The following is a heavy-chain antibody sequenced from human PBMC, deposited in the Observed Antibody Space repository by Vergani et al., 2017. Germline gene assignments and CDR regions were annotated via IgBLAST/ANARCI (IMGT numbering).Heavy chain of an antibody. CDR2: IYYSGST. J-gene: IGHJ5*02. CDR3: ARDPPLGSGLT. D-gene: IGHD3-10*01. V-gene: IGHV4-30-4*08. Sequence: QVQLQESGPGLVKPSQTLSLTCTVSGGSISSGDYYWSWIRQPPGKGLEWIWYIYYSGSTHYNSSLKSRVTISVDTSKNQFSLKLSSVTAADTAVDYCARDPPLGSGLTWGKGTLVTVSS. CDR1: GGSISSGDYY.